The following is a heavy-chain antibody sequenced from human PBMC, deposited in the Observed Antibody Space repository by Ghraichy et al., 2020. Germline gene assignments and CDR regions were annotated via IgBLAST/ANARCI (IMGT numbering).Heavy chain of an antibody. CDR1: GGSFSGYY. J-gene: IGHJ6*03. CDR2: INHSGST. CDR3: ARGRDDAQTYYYYYYMDV. V-gene: IGHV4-34*01. D-gene: IGHD1-1*01. Sequence: SETLSLTCAVYGGSFSGYYWSWIRQPPGKGLEWIGEINHSGSTNYNPSLKSRVTISVDTSKNQFSLKLSSVTAADTAVYYCARGRDDAQTYYYYYYMDVWGKGTTVTVSS.